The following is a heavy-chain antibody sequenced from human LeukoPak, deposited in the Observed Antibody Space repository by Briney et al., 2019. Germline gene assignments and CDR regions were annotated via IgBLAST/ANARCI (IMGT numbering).Heavy chain of an antibody. CDR1: GASITSYNYY. J-gene: IGHJ5*02. CDR3: SGGWFDP. V-gene: IGHV4-39*01. CDR2: FYYSETT. D-gene: IGHD3-10*01. Sequence: SETLSLTCTVSGASITSYNYYWGRIRQPPGKGLEWIGSFYYSETTFYNPSLKSRVTISVDTSKNQFSLNLTSVTAADTAVYYCSGGWFDPWGQGTLVIVSS.